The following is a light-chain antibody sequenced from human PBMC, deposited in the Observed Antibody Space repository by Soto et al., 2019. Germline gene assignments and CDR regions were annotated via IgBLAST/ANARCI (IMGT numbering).Light chain of an antibody. V-gene: IGKV3-15*01. J-gene: IGKJ1*01. CDR2: AVS. CDR1: QSVSSK. CDR3: QQYQNWPRT. Sequence: EIVMTHSPATLSVSPWEIATLSCRASQSVSSKLAWYQQKPGQPPRLLIYAVSTRATGIPARFSSSGSGTDFTLTINSLQSEDFAIYYSQQYQNWPRTFGQGTKVDIK.